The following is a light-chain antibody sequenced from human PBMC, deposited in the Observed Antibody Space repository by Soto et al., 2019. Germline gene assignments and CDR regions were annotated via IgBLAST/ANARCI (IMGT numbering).Light chain of an antibody. CDR2: DND. Sequence: QSVLTQPPSVSAAPGQKVTISCSGSSSNIGNNYVSWYQQLPATAPKLLIYDNDKRPSGIRDRFSGSKSGTSATLGITGLQTGDEADYYCGTWDSSLSAVVFGGGTKLTGL. CDR1: SSNIGNNY. J-gene: IGLJ2*01. V-gene: IGLV1-51*01. CDR3: GTWDSSLSAVV.